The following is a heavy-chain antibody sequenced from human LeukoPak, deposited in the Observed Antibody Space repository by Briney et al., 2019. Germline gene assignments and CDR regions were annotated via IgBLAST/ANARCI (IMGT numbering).Heavy chain of an antibody. CDR3: ARVAGYCSSTSNCYSDY. J-gene: IGHJ4*02. Sequence: GGSLRLSCAASGFTFSSYTMNWVRQAPVRQAPGKGLEWVSSISSSSSYIYYADSVKGRFTISRDNAKNSLYLQMNSLRAEDTAVYYCARVAGYCSSTSNCYSDYWGQETLVTVSS. V-gene: IGHV3-21*01. CDR1: GFTFSSYT. CDR2: ISSSSSYI. D-gene: IGHD2-2*01.